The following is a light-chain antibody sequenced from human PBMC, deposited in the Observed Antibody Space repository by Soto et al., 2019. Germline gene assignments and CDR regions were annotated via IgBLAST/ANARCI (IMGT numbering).Light chain of an antibody. V-gene: IGKV1-27*01. CDR1: PGISTY. CDR3: QKYKCSTLT. Sequence: DTHMTQSPSSLAASVGDRVTVPXRARPGISTYLAWYQQEPGXVPKXXXDDXSTWQSGGPSRFSGSGSGTDFTLTISSLHPEDGSNYYCQKYKCSTLTFGQGTKVDIK. CDR2: DXS. J-gene: IGKJ1*01.